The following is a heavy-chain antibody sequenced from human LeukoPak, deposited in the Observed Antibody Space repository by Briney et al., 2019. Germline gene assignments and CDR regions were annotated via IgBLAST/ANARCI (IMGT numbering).Heavy chain of an antibody. CDR1: GFTVSSNY. D-gene: IGHD3-10*01. Sequence: PGGSLRLSCAASGFTVSSNYMSWVRQAPGKGLEWVSVIYSGGSTYYADSVKGRFTISRDNSKNTLYLQMNSLRAEDTAVYYCARYGSGSYSMDVWAKGPRSPSP. CDR3: ARYGSGSYSMDV. CDR2: IYSGGST. J-gene: IGHJ6*02. V-gene: IGHV3-53*01.